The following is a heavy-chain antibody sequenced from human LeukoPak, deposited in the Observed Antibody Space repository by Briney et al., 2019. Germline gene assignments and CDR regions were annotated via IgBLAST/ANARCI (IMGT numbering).Heavy chain of an antibody. CDR1: GFTFSSYA. CDR2: IDSSGNTR. V-gene: IGHV3-48*03. Sequence: GGSLRLSCAASGFTFSSYAMSWVRQAPGKGLQWVSYIDSSGNTRYYADSVKGRFTISRDNAQNSLYLQMNSLRVEDTAVYYCARSFRRYGMDVWGQGTTVTVSS. CDR3: ARSFRRYGMDV. J-gene: IGHJ6*02. D-gene: IGHD3-10*01.